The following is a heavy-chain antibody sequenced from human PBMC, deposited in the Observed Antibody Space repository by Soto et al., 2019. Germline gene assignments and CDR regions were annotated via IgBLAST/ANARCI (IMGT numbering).Heavy chain of an antibody. Sequence: QVQLVQSGAEVKKPGSSVKVSCTASGGTFGSYAISWVRQAPGQGLEWMGGIIPIPGTANYAQKFQGRVTIAADESTSTAYMELSSLRSEDTAVYYCARSQGSSTSLEIYYYYYYGMAVWGQGTTVTVSS. J-gene: IGHJ6*02. CDR3: ARSQGSSTSLEIYYYYYYGMAV. V-gene: IGHV1-69*01. CDR2: IIPIPGTA. D-gene: IGHD2-2*01. CDR1: GGTFGSYA.